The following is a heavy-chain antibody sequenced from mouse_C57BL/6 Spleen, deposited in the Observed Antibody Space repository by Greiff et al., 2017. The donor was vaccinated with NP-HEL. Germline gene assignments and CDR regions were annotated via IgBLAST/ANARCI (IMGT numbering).Heavy chain of an antibody. CDR1: GFTFSDYG. CDR3: ARGTTVVALYYYAMDY. J-gene: IGHJ4*01. D-gene: IGHD1-1*01. Sequence: DVMLVESGGGLVKPGGSLKLSCAASGFTFSDYGMHWVRQAPEKGLEWVAYISSGSSTIYYADTVKGRFTISRDNAKNTLFLQMTSLRSEDTAMYYCARGTTVVALYYYAMDYWGQGTSVTVSS. V-gene: IGHV5-17*01. CDR2: ISSGSSTI.